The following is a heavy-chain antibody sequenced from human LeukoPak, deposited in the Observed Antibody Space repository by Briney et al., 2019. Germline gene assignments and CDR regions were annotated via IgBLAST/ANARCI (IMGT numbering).Heavy chain of an antibody. Sequence: SETLSLTCNVSGGSISSYFWTWIRQPPGKGLELIGYIYYSGSTNYNPSLKSRVTISVDTSKNQFSLKLSSVTAADTAVYYCARVEMATISVDYWGQGTLVTVSS. J-gene: IGHJ4*02. CDR3: ARVEMATISVDY. V-gene: IGHV4-59*01. CDR1: GGSISSYF. D-gene: IGHD5-24*01. CDR2: IYYSGST.